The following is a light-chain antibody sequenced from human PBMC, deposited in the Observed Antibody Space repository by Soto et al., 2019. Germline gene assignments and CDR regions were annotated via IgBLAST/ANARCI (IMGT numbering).Light chain of an antibody. CDR1: QNVYNNY. V-gene: IGKV3-20*01. J-gene: IGKJ2*01. Sequence: EIVLTQSPGTLSLSPGERATLSCRASQNVYNNYIAWYQQKPGQAPRTVIYGASIRATGIPDRFSGSGSGTDFSLTISRLEPEDFAVYYCQHYGSPPTYTFGQGTKVDIK. CDR3: QHYGSPPTYT. CDR2: GAS.